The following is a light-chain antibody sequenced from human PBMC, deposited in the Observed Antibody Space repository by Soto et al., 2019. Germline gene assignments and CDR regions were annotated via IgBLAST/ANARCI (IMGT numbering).Light chain of an antibody. CDR1: QRVCRGY. CDR2: DAS. Sequence: EIVLTQSPGTLSLSPGERATLTCRASQRVCRGYLTWYQQKTGQAPRLLMYDASSRATGISDRFSGSGSGTNFTLTISRLEPEDFAVYYCQQFGTSFPYTFGQGTKLDIK. J-gene: IGKJ2*01. CDR3: QQFGTSFPYT. V-gene: IGKV3-20*01.